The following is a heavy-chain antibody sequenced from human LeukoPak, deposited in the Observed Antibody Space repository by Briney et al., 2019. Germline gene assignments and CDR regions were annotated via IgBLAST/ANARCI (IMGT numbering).Heavy chain of an antibody. J-gene: IGHJ3*02. Sequence: SETLSLTCTISGGSVSDYYWSWIRQSPGKGLEWIGYIYHTGSTSYSPSLKSRVTISADTSQNQFSLKLSSVTPADTAVYYCATLTGGDDAFDIWGQGTMVTVSS. V-gene: IGHV4-59*02. CDR3: ATLTGGDDAFDI. CDR2: IYHTGST. CDR1: GGSVSDYY. D-gene: IGHD4-23*01.